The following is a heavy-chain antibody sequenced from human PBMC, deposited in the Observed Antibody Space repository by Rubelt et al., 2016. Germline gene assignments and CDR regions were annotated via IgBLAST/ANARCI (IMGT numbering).Heavy chain of an antibody. Sequence: EVQLVESGGGLVQPGGSLRLSCAASGFTFSSYWMTWVRQAPGKGLEWVANIKEDGSDKYYVDSVKGRFTLSRDNAKNSLYLQMDSLRADDTSVYYCARDTYRFFDYWGQGTLVTVSS. CDR1: GFTFSSYW. V-gene: IGHV3-7*01. CDR3: ARDTYRFFDY. J-gene: IGHJ4*02. D-gene: IGHD3-3*01. CDR2: IKEDGSDK.